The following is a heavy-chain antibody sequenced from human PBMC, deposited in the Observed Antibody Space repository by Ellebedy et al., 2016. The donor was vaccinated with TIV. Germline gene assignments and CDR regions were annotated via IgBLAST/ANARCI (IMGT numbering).Heavy chain of an antibody. D-gene: IGHD5-12*01. J-gene: IGHJ4*02. CDR3: ARVGWGYSGGEDF. Sequence: ASVKVSCKTSGFSFNNHGISWVRQAPGQGLEWMGWISVYTGNTDYAQKIQGRVTMTTDTSTTTAYMELRSLRPDDTAVYYCARVGWGYSGGEDFWGQGTLVTVSS. CDR1: GFSFNNHG. CDR2: ISVYTGNT. V-gene: IGHV1-18*01.